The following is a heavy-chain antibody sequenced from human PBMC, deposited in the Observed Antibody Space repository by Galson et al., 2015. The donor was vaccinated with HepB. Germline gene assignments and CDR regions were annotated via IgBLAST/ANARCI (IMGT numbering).Heavy chain of an antibody. D-gene: IGHD6-13*01. Sequence: SLRLSCAASGFTFSSYGMHWVRQAPGKGLEWVAVIWYDGSNKYYADSVRGRFTISRDNSRNTLYLQMNSLRAEDTAVYYCARSPGYSSSWYGVTYPAVPFDYWGQGTLVTVSS. V-gene: IGHV3-33*08. J-gene: IGHJ4*02. CDR3: ARSPGYSSSWYGVTYPAVPFDY. CDR2: IWYDGSNK. CDR1: GFTFSSYG.